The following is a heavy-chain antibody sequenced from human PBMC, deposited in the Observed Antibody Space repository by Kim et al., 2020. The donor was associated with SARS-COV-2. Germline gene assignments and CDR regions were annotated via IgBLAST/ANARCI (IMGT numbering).Heavy chain of an antibody. CDR3: ARHDHIVVVTAPFDY. J-gene: IGHJ4*02. V-gene: IGHV4-39*01. D-gene: IGHD2-21*02. Sequence: PSRKSRVTISVDTSKNQFSLKLSSVTAADTAVYYCARHDHIVVVTAPFDYWGQGTLVTVSS.